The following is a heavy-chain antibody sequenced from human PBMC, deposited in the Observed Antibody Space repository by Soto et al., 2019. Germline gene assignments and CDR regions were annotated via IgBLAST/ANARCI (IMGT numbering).Heavy chain of an antibody. CDR3: ARNSEHFDY. D-gene: IGHD1-26*01. CDR2: ISSSGRTI. CDR1: GFTLSDFY. Sequence: SGGGLVKPGGSLRLSCAASGFTLSDFYMSWIRQAPGKGLEWVSYISSSGRTIFYADSVRGRFTISRDNAENSLYLQMNSLRAEDTALYYCARNSEHFDYWGQGTLVTVSS. V-gene: IGHV3-11*01. J-gene: IGHJ4*02.